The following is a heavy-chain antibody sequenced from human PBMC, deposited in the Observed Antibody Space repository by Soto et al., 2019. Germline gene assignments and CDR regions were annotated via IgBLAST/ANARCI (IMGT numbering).Heavy chain of an antibody. CDR2: IIPIFGTA. CDR1: GGTFSSYA. Sequence: QVQLVQSGAEVKKPGSSVKVSCKASGGTFSSYAISWVRQAPGQGLEWMGGIIPIFGTANYAQKFQGRVTITADESTSTAYMELSSLRSEDTAVYYCAKSSSSTLPLRREEYYFDYWGQGTLVTVSS. CDR3: AKSSSSTLPLRREEYYFDY. V-gene: IGHV1-69*12. J-gene: IGHJ4*02. D-gene: IGHD6-6*01.